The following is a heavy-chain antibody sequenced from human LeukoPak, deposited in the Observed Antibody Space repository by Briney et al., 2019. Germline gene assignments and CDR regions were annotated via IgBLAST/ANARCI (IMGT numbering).Heavy chain of an antibody. J-gene: IGHJ4*02. CDR3: AKVGANYFDY. Sequence: GESLKISCKGSGYTFTNYWIGWVRQMPGKGLEFMGIIYPGDSDTRYSPSFQGQVTISVDKSINTAYLQWSSLKASDTAMYYCAKVGANYFDYWGQGTLVTVSS. D-gene: IGHD1-26*01. V-gene: IGHV5-51*01. CDR2: IYPGDSDT. CDR1: GYTFTNYW.